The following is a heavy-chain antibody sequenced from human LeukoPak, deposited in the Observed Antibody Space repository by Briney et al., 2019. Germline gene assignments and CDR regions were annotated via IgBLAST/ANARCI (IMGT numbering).Heavy chain of an antibody. CDR1: GFIFDDYD. D-gene: IGHD2-21*01. V-gene: IGHV3-20*04. CDR3: VREKAADGTFLVV. Sequence: GGSLRLSCEASGFIFDDYDMTWVRQRPGKGLEWVAGISWKGSVIGYGDSVKGRFTISRDNAKNSVFLQMRSLRTEDTAFYYCVREKAADGTFLVVWGQGTLVTVSS. CDR2: ISWKGSVI. J-gene: IGHJ4*02.